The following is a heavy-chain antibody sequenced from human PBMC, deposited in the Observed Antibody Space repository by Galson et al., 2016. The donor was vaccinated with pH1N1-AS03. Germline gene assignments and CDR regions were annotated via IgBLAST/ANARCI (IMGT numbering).Heavy chain of an antibody. D-gene: IGHD2-15*01. CDR3: ASGYCSGGSCHSGYFQY. Sequence: SLRLSCAASGFTFSNYIMNWVRQAPGKGLAWVSSISSSSSYIYSADSVKGRFTISRDNAKNSLYLQMNSLRAEDTAVYYCASGYCSGGSCHSGYFQYWGQGTRVTVSS. V-gene: IGHV3-21*01. CDR1: GFTFSNYI. J-gene: IGHJ1*01. CDR2: ISSSSSYI.